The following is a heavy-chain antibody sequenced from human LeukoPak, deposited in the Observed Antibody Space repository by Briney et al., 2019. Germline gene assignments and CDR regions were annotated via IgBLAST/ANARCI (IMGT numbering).Heavy chain of an antibody. CDR1: AFTFSSYA. D-gene: IGHD6-13*01. V-gene: IGHV3-23*01. J-gene: IGHJ5*02. CDR2: ISGSGSSA. CDR3: AKGIAAAGTGRWFDP. Sequence: GGSLTLSCAASAFTFSSYAMNWVRQAPGKGREWVSAISGSGSSAYYAGSVKGRFTISRDNSKNTLYLQMNSLRAEDTAVYYCAKGIAAAGTGRWFDPWGQGTLVTVSS.